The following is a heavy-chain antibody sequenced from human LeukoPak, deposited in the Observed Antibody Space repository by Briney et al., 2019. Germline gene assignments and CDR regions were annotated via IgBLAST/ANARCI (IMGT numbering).Heavy chain of an antibody. V-gene: IGHV3-7*01. CDR1: GFTFSSYW. J-gene: IGHJ6*03. D-gene: IGHD3-22*01. CDR2: IKQDGSEK. Sequence: PGGSLRLSCAASGFTFSSYWMSWVRQAPGKGLEWVANIKQDGSEKYYVDSVKGRFTISRDNAKNSLYLQMNSLRAEDTAVYYCARGGIHYYDSSGWPSDYYMDVWGKGTTVTVSS. CDR3: ARGGIHYYDSSGWPSDYYMDV.